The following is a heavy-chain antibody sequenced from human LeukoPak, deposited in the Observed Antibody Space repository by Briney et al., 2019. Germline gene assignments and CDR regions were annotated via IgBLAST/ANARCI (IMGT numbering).Heavy chain of an antibody. Sequence: PSETLSLTCTVSGGSISSYYWSWIRQPAGKGLKWIGRIYTSGSTNYNPSLKRRVTISVDTSKNQFSLKLSSVTAADTAVYYCARDAPMVRGVMGYYFDYWGQGTLVTVSS. CDR2: IYTSGST. V-gene: IGHV4-4*07. J-gene: IGHJ4*02. CDR1: GGSISSYY. CDR3: ARDAPMVRGVMGYYFDY. D-gene: IGHD3-10*01.